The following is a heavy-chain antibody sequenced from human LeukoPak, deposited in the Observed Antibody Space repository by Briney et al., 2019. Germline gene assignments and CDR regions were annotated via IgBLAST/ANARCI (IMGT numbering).Heavy chain of an antibody. CDR3: ARDRDDYPYY. D-gene: IGHD4-11*01. CDR2: ISSSSSYI. CDR1: GFTFSSYS. V-gene: IGHV3-21*01. Sequence: GGSLRLSCAASGFTFSSYSMNWVRQAPGKGLEWVSSISSSSSYIYYADSVKGRFTISRDNAKNSLSLQMNSLRAKDTAVYYCARDRDDYPYYWGQGTLVTVSS. J-gene: IGHJ4*02.